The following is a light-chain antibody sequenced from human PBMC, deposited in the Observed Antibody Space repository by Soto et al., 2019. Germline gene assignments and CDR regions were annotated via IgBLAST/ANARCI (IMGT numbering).Light chain of an antibody. J-gene: IGKJ5*01. CDR1: QSVSSSQ. CDR2: GAS. V-gene: IGKV3D-20*02. Sequence: EIVMTQSPGTLSLSPGERATLSCRASQSVSSSQLAWYQQKPGQAPRLLIFGASSRAAGIPDRFSGSGSGTDFTLTISSLEPEDFAVYYCQQRNYWQVTFGQGTRLEIK. CDR3: QQRNYWQVT.